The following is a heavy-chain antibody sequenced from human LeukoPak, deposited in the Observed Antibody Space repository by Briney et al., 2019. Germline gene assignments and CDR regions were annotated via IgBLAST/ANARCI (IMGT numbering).Heavy chain of an antibody. CDR2: ISAYNGNT. CDR1: GYTFTGSY. J-gene: IGHJ4*02. V-gene: IGHV1-18*04. D-gene: IGHD3-22*01. CDR3: ARSYYYDSSGYSDY. Sequence: ASVKVSCKASGYTFTGSYIHWVRQAPGQGLEWMGWISAYNGNTNYAQKLQGRVTMTTDTSTSTAYMELRSLRSDDTAVYYCARSYYYDSSGYSDYWGQGTLVTVSS.